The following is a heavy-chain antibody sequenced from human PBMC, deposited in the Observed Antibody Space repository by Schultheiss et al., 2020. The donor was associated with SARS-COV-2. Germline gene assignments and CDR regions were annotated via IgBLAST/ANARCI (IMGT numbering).Heavy chain of an antibody. D-gene: IGHD3-16*01. J-gene: IGHJ5*02. CDR3: ARGGWFDP. CDR2: INHSGGT. CDR1: GGSISSSSYY. V-gene: IGHV4-39*07. Sequence: SQTLSLTCTVSGGSISSSSYYWSWIRQPPGKGLEWIGEINHSGGTNYNPSLKSRVTMSMDTSKNQFSLKLTSVIAADTAVYYCARGGWFDPWGQGTLVTVSS.